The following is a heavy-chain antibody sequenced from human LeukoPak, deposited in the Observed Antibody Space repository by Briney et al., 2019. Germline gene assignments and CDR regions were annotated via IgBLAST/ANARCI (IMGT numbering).Heavy chain of an antibody. D-gene: IGHD3-10*01. CDR3: ARVSGFLDY. CDR2: IIPILGIA. V-gene: IGHV1-69*04. J-gene: IGHJ4*02. Sequence: ASVKVSCKASGGTFSSYAISWVRQAPGQGLEWMGRIIPILGIANYAQKFRGRVTITADKSTSTAYMELSSLRSEDTAVYYCARVSGFLDYWGQGTLVTVSS. CDR1: GGTFSSYA.